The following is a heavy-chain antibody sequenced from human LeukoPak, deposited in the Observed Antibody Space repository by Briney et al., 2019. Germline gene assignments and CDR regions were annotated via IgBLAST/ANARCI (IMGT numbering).Heavy chain of an antibody. CDR2: IYYSGST. CDR3: ARVVGGGCSSTSCYRSYYYYYMDV. Sequence: PSETLSLTCTVSGGSISSYYWSWIRQPPGKGLEWIGYIYYSGSTNYNPSLKSRVTISVGTSKNQFSLKLSSVTAADTAVYYCARVVGGGCSSTSCYRSYYYYYMDVWGKGTTVTVSS. V-gene: IGHV4-59*01. D-gene: IGHD2-2*01. CDR1: GGSISSYY. J-gene: IGHJ6*03.